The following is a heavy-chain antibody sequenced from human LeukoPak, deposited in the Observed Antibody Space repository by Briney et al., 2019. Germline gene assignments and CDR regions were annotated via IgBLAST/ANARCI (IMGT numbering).Heavy chain of an antibody. J-gene: IGHJ4*02. D-gene: IGHD3-9*01. CDR3: ATTGYFYYFDY. V-gene: IGHV1-18*01. Sequence: ASVKVSCKASGYTFTSYGISWVRQAPGQGLEWMGWISAYNGNTNYAQKLQGRVTMTTDTSTSTAYVELRSLRSDDTAVYYCATTGYFYYFDYWGQGTLVTVSP. CDR2: ISAYNGNT. CDR1: GYTFTSYG.